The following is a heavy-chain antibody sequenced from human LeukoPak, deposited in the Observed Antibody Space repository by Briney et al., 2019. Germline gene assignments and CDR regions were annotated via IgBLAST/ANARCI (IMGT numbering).Heavy chain of an antibody. V-gene: IGHV3-66*01. CDR3: ARDILTGPVDY. D-gene: IGHD3-9*01. CDR1: GFTVSSNY. J-gene: IGHJ4*02. CDR2: IYSGGST. Sequence: QTGGSLRLSCAASGFTVSSNYMSWVRQAPGKGLEWVSVIYSGGSTYYADSVKGRFTISRDNSKNTLYLQMNSLRAEDTAVYYCARDILTGPVDYWGQGTLVTVSS.